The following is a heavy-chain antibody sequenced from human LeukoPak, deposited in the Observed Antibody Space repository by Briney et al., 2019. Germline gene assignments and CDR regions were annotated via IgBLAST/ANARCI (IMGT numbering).Heavy chain of an antibody. CDR1: GGSISGGGYS. J-gene: IGHJ1*01. CDR3: ARGYSSSWYIYFQH. CDR2: IYHSGST. Sequence: SQTLSLTCAVSGGSISGGGYSWSWIRQPPGKGLEWIGYIYHSGSTYYNPSLKSRVTISVDRSKNQFSLKLSSVTAADTAVYYCARGYSSSWYIYFQHWGQGTLVTVSS. D-gene: IGHD6-13*01. V-gene: IGHV4-30-2*01.